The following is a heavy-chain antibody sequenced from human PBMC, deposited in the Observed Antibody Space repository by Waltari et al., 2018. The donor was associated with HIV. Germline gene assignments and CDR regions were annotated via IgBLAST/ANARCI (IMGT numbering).Heavy chain of an antibody. CDR1: GGTFRSYA. Sequence: QVQLVQSGAEVKKPGSSVKVSCKASGGTFRSYAIRWVRQAPGQGLEWMGGIIPIFGTANYAQKFQGRVTITADESTSTAYMELSSLRSEDTAVYYCARDRRIGAAGDYYYGMDVWGQGTTVTVSS. V-gene: IGHV1-69*01. CDR3: ARDRRIGAAGDYYYGMDV. D-gene: IGHD6-13*01. CDR2: IIPIFGTA. J-gene: IGHJ6*02.